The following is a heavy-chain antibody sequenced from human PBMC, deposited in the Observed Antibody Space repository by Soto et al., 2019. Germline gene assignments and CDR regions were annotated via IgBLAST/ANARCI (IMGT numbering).Heavy chain of an antibody. D-gene: IGHD5-18*01. Sequence: QVQLVESGGGVVQPGRSLRLSCAASGFTFSSYGMHWVRQAPGKGLEWVAVISYDGSNKYYADSVKGRFTISRDNSKNTLYLQMNSLRAEDTAVYYCAKGVRDLHGYSYGYYYFDYWGQGTLVTVSS. V-gene: IGHV3-30*18. J-gene: IGHJ4*02. CDR2: ISYDGSNK. CDR1: GFTFSSYG. CDR3: AKGVRDLHGYSYGYYYFDY.